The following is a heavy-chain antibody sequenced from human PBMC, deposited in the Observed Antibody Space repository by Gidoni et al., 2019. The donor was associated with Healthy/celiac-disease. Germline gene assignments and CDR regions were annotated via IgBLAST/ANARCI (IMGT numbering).Heavy chain of an antibody. CDR2: ISADGNKY. CDR3: ARDRPLPEISKYYNDWSGSSEFDP. CDR1: GFTFSAFA. Sequence: LQLVESGGGVLQPGRSLRLSCRASGFTFSAFAMPLVRQSPGKGLEGVAVISADGNKYYFGDSVRSRFAVSRDNSKNILYVQMDSLRPEDTGRYCCARDRPLPEISKYYNDWSGSSEFDPRGQGTLVTVSS. V-gene: IGHV3-30*03. D-gene: IGHD3-3*01. J-gene: IGHJ5*02.